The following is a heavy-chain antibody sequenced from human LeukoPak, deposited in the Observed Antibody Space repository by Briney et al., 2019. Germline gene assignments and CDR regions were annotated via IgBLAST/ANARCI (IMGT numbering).Heavy chain of an antibody. CDR2: IKQDGSEK. Sequence: PGGSLRLSCAASGFTFSTSWMTWVRQAPGKGLEWVANIKQDGSEKYYVDSVKGRFAVSRDNAKNSLYLQMNSLRAEDTAVYYCARVGQLVYYYYYGMDVWGQGTTVTVSS. V-gene: IGHV3-7*01. CDR1: GFTFSTSW. CDR3: ARVGQLVYYYYYGMDV. J-gene: IGHJ6*02. D-gene: IGHD6-6*01.